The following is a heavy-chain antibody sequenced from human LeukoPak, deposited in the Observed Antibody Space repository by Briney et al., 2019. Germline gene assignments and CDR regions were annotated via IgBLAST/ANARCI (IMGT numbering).Heavy chain of an antibody. Sequence: GASVKVSCKASGGTFSRYAISWVRQAPGQGLEWMGGIIPIFGTANYAQKFQGRVTITADESTSTAYMELSSLRSEDTAVYYCAREGGGYCSSTSCPSDYWGQGTLVTVSS. CDR2: IIPIFGTA. CDR1: GGTFSRYA. V-gene: IGHV1-69*13. D-gene: IGHD2-2*01. J-gene: IGHJ4*02. CDR3: AREGGGYCSSTSCPSDY.